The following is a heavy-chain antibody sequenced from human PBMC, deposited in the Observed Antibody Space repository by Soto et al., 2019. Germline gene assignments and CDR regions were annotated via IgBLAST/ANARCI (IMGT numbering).Heavy chain of an antibody. J-gene: IGHJ4*02. CDR1: GFTFSSYA. V-gene: IGHV3-23*01. D-gene: IGHD4-17*01. CDR3: AKDPMGYGDEYFDY. Sequence: EVQLLESGGGLVQPGGSLRLSCAASGFTFSSYAMSWVRQAPGKGLEWVSAISGSGGSTYYADSVKGRFTISRDNSQNTLYLHMNSLRAEDTAVYYCAKDPMGYGDEYFDYWGQGTLVTVSS. CDR2: ISGSGGST.